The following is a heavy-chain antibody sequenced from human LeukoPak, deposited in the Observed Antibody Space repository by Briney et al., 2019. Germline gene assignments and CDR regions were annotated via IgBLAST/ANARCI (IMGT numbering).Heavy chain of an antibody. CDR1: GYTFTGYY. Sequence: ASVKVSCKASGYTFTGYYMHWVRQAPGQGLEWMGWINPNSGGTNYAQKFQGWVTMTRDTSISTAYMELSRLRSDDTAVYYCARSHCSSTSCYYYYGMDVWGQGTTVIVSS. CDR2: INPNSGGT. CDR3: ARSHCSSTSCYYYYGMDV. J-gene: IGHJ6*02. D-gene: IGHD2-2*01. V-gene: IGHV1-2*04.